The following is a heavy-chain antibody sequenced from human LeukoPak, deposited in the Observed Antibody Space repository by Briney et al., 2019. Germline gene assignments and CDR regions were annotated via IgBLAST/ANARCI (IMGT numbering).Heavy chain of an antibody. J-gene: IGHJ4*02. CDR2: ISWNSGSL. CDR3: AKEICSSTSCYSFDY. D-gene: IGHD2-2*01. CDR1: GFTFDDYA. Sequence: GRSLRLSCAASGFTFDDYAMHWVRHAPGKGLEWVSGISWNSGSLGYADSVKGRFTISRDNAKNSLYLQMSSLRAEDTALYYCAKEICSSTSCYSFDYWREGTLVSVPS. V-gene: IGHV3-9*01.